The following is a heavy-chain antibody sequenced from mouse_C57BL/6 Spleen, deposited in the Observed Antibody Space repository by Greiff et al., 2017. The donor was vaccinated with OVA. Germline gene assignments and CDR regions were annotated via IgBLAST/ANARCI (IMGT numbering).Heavy chain of an antibody. CDR1: GYSITSGYY. D-gene: IGHD1-1*01. CDR3: ATEYGSSGFDY. Sequence: EVKLQESGPGLVKPSQSLSLPCSVTGYSITSGYYWNLIRQFPGNKLEWMGYISYDGSNNYNPSLKNRISITRDTTKNQFFLKLNSVDNEDTATYYCATEYGSSGFDYWGQGTTLTVSS. V-gene: IGHV3-6*01. J-gene: IGHJ2*01. CDR2: ISYDGSN.